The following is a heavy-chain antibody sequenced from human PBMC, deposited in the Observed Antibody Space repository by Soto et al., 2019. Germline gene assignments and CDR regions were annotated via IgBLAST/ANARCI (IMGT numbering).Heavy chain of an antibody. D-gene: IGHD4-17*01. CDR3: ARGTVRDHDFGDH. J-gene: IGHJ4*02. V-gene: IGHV3-74*01. CDR1: GFTFSTYW. CDR2: MSSDGSST. Sequence: EVQLVESGGDLVQPGGSLRLSCAASGFTFSTYWMHWVRQVPGKGPEWVSSMSSDGSSTAYADSVRGRFIISRDNAKNTLYLQITSLRVDDTAVYYCARGTVRDHDFGDHWGLGTLVAVSS.